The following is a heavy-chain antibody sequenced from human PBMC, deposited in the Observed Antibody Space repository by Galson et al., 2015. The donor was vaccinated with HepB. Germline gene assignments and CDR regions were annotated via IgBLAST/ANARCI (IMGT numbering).Heavy chain of an antibody. CDR2: MNPNSGNT. Sequence: SVKVSCKASGYTFTSYDINWVRQATGQGLEWMGWMNPNSGNTGYAQKFQGRVTMTRNTSISTAYMELSSLRSEDTAVYYCARPFSGEPNLQYFFYWGQGTLVTVSP. V-gene: IGHV1-8*01. D-gene: IGHD3-3*01. J-gene: IGHJ4*02. CDR3: ARPFSGEPNLQYFFY. CDR1: GYTFTSYD.